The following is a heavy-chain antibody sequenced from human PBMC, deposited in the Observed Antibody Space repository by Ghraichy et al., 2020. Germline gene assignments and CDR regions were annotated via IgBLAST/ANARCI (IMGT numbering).Heavy chain of an antibody. CDR3: AKDRGGGGEDGYNHFDY. Sequence: GGSLRLSCAASGFTFDDYTMHWVRQAPGKGLEWVSLISWDGGSTYYADSVKGRFTISRDNSKNSLYLQMNSLRTEDTALYYCAKDRGGGGEDGYNHFDYWGQGTLVTVSS. J-gene: IGHJ4*02. D-gene: IGHD5-24*01. CDR2: ISWDGGST. V-gene: IGHV3-43*01. CDR1: GFTFDDYT.